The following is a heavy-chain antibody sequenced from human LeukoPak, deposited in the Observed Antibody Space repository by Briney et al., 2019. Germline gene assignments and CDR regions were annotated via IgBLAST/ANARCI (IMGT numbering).Heavy chain of an antibody. CDR2: INPNSGGT. Sequence: GASVKVSCKASRYTFTGYYMHWVRQAPGQGLEWMGWINPNSGGTNYAQKFQGRVTMTRDTSISTAYMELSRLRSDDTAVYYCARDSGDWDAFDIWGQGTMVTVSS. D-gene: IGHD2-21*02. J-gene: IGHJ3*02. CDR1: RYTFTGYY. V-gene: IGHV1-2*02. CDR3: ARDSGDWDAFDI.